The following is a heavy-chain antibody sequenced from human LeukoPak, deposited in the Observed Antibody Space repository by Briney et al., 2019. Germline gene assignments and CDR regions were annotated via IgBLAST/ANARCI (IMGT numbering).Heavy chain of an antibody. Sequence: SVKVSCKASGGTFSSYAISWVRQAPGQGLEWMGGIIPIFGTANYAQKFQGRVTITADESTSTAYMELSSLRSEDTAVYYCAREVAVAGTPYYYYYMDVWGKGTTVTISS. CDR3: AREVAVAGTPYYYYYMDV. D-gene: IGHD6-19*01. J-gene: IGHJ6*03. CDR2: IIPIFGTA. CDR1: GGTFSSYA. V-gene: IGHV1-69*13.